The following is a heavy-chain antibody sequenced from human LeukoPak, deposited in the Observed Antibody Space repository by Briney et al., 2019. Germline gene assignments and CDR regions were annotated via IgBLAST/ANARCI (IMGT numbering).Heavy chain of an antibody. Sequence: PSVKVSCKASGSTFTSYDINWVRQATGHGLEWMGWMNPNSGSTDYDHKFQGRVTMTRNTSISTAYMELSSLRSEDTAVYYCARVEGFDADCYYYMDVWGKGTTVTVSS. J-gene: IGHJ6*03. CDR1: GSTFTSYD. CDR3: ARVEGFDADCYYYMDV. D-gene: IGHD3-10*01. CDR2: MNPNSGST. V-gene: IGHV1-8*01.